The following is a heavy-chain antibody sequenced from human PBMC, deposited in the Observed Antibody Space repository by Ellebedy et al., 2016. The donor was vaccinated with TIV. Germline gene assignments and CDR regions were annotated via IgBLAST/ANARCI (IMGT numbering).Heavy chain of an antibody. V-gene: IGHV3-30-3*01. CDR2: ISFDGSNK. Sequence: GESLKISCAASGFTFSSYAMHWVRQAPGKGLEWVGLISFDGSNKYYTDSVKGRFTISRDNSNNTRYLQMNSLRAEDTALYYCARDGVGALYWGQGTLVTVSS. CDR3: ARDGVGALY. D-gene: IGHD1-26*01. CDR1: GFTFSSYA. J-gene: IGHJ4*02.